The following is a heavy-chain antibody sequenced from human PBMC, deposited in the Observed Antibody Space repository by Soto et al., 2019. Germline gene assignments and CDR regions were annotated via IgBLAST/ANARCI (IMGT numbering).Heavy chain of an antibody. J-gene: IGHJ4*02. Sequence: ASVKVSCKASGYTFTGYYMHWVRQAPGQGLEWMGWINPNSGGTNYAQKFQGRVTMTRVTSISTAYMELSRLRSDDTAVYYCARDPSSGTSIAALDGFDYWGQGTLVTVSS. D-gene: IGHD6-6*01. CDR2: INPNSGGT. V-gene: IGHV1-2*02. CDR1: GYTFTGYY. CDR3: ARDPSSGTSIAALDGFDY.